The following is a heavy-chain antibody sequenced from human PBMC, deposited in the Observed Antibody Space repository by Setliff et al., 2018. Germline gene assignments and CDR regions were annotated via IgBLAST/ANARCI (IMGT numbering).Heavy chain of an antibody. CDR1: GYTFTSYD. Sequence: ASVKVSCKASGYTFTSYDINWVRQATGQGLEWMGWMNPNSGNTGYAQKFQGIVTMTRNTSISTAYMELSSLRSEDTAVYYCARAMDCTNGVCYYYYGMDVWGQGTTVTV. D-gene: IGHD2-8*01. CDR2: MNPNSGNT. V-gene: IGHV1-8*02. CDR3: ARAMDCTNGVCYYYYGMDV. J-gene: IGHJ6*02.